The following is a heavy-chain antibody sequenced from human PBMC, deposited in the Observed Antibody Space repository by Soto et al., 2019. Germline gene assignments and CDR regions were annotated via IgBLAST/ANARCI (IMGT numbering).Heavy chain of an antibody. CDR3: ARDRNPINQAVEYCSSTSCYWDYYYAMDV. J-gene: IGHJ6*02. CDR2: IIPMFGTA. CDR1: GATFSAYV. V-gene: IGHV1-69*06. Sequence: QVQLVQSGAEVKKPGSSVKVSCEASGATFSAYVISWVRQAPGQGLEWMGGIIPMFGTANYAQKFRDRVTIHADKLLKRADMELTRLRYEDTAVYYCARDRNPINQAVEYCSSTSCYWDYYYAMDVWGQGTTVTVSS. D-gene: IGHD2-2*01.